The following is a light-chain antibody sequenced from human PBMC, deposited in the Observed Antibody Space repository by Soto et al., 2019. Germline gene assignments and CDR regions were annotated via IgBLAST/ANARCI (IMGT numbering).Light chain of an antibody. V-gene: IGLV2-8*01. CDR2: GVS. J-gene: IGLJ2*01. CDR3: SSYAGSNNYVV. CDR1: SSDIGAHNF. Sequence: QSALTQPPSASGSPGQSVSISCTGTSSDIGAHNFVSWYQQHPGKAPRLMIYGVSKRPSGVPDRFSGSKSGNTASLTVSGLQAEDEADYYCSSYAGSNNYVVFGGGTKLTVL.